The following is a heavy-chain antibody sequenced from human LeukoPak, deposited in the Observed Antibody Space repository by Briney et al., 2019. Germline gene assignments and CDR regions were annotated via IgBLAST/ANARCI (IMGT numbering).Heavy chain of an antibody. J-gene: IGHJ4*02. CDR3: ARQYRSYGYYFDY. D-gene: IGHD5-18*01. Sequence: PSETLSLTCTVSGGSISSYYWSWIRQPPGKGLEWIGYIYYSGSTNYNPSLKSRVTISVDTSKNQFSLKLSSVTAADTAVYYCARQYRSYGYYFDYWGQGPLVTVSS. CDR1: GGSISSYY. V-gene: IGHV4-59*01. CDR2: IYYSGST.